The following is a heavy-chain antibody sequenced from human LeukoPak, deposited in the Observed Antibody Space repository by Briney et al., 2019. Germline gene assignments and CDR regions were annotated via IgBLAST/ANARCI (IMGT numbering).Heavy chain of an antibody. J-gene: IGHJ3*02. CDR1: GYTFTSYG. D-gene: IGHD3-22*01. CDR3: ATDSSGYYRDAFDI. Sequence: ASVKVSCKASGYTFTSYGISWVRQAPGQGLEWMGWISAYNGNTNYAQKLQGRVTMTRDTSTSTVYMELSSLRSEDTAVYYCATDSSGYYRDAFDIWGQGTMATVSS. V-gene: IGHV1-18*01. CDR2: ISAYNGNT.